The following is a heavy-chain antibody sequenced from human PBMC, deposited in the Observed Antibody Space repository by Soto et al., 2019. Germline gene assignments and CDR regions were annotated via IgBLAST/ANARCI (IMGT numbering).Heavy chain of an antibody. J-gene: IGHJ4*02. CDR1: GGSISSGGYS. Sequence: QLQLQESGSGLVKPSQTLPLTCADSGGSISSGGYSWSWIGQPSGKGLEWIAYIYHSGSTYYNPSLKSRVTIAVDKSKSQFSLKLSSMSGAGTAVYYGARQPLSQNKYGCWGQGTLVTVSS. V-gene: IGHV4-30-2*01. CDR3: ARQPLSQNKYGC. D-gene: IGHD6-19*01. CDR2: IYHSGST.